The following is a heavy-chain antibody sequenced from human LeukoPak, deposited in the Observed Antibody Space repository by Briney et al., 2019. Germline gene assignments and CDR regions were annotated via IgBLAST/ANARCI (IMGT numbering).Heavy chain of an antibody. V-gene: IGHV3-23*01. CDR3: APRSPNYYGSGSYNGMDV. Sequence: PGGSLRLSCAASGFTFNAFGMNWVRQAPGKGLEWVSAISGSGGSTYYADSVKGRFTISRDNSKNTLYLQMNSLRAEDTAVYYCAPRSPNYYGSGSYNGMDVWGQGTTVTVSS. CDR1: GFTFNAFG. CDR2: ISGSGGST. D-gene: IGHD3-10*01. J-gene: IGHJ6*02.